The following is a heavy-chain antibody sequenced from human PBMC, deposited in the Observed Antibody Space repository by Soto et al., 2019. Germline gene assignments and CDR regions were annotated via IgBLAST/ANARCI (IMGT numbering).Heavy chain of an antibody. CDR3: VKDRRTEAYGMEV. J-gene: IGHJ6*02. D-gene: IGHD2-21*01. Sequence: QVQLVESGGGVVQPGRSLRLSCAASGFTFSSYGVHWVRQAPSRGLEWVAVISHDGTRKHYGDSVKGRFTISRDNSQNTRYLHMDSLRAEDTAVYYCVKDRRTEAYGMEVWGQGTTVTVSS. CDR1: GFTFSSYG. V-gene: IGHV3-30*18. CDR2: ISHDGTRK.